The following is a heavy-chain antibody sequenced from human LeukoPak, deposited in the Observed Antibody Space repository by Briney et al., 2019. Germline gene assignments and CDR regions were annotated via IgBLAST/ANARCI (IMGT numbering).Heavy chain of an antibody. V-gene: IGHV3-23*01. CDR2: LSSSGGDT. J-gene: IGHJ4*02. CDR1: GFTFSNYA. Sequence: PGGSLRLSCAASGFTFSNYAMSWVRQAPAKGLEWVSALSSSGGDTFYADSVKGRFTISRDNAKNSVFLQMNSLRAEDTAVYYCAKDGHWGQGTLVTVSS. CDR3: AKDGH.